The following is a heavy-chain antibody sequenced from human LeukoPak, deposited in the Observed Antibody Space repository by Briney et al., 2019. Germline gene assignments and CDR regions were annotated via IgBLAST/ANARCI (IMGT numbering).Heavy chain of an antibody. CDR3: AKDPGYTSGWYNDY. V-gene: IGHV3-23*01. CDR2: ISGSGGTT. Sequence: GGSLRLSCAAPGFTFSSYAMTWVRQAPGKGLEWVSGISGSGGTTYYADSVKGRFTISRDNSKKTLYLQMNSLRVEDTAVYYCAKDPGYTSGWYNDYWGQGTLVTVSS. D-gene: IGHD6-19*01. J-gene: IGHJ4*02. CDR1: GFTFSSYA.